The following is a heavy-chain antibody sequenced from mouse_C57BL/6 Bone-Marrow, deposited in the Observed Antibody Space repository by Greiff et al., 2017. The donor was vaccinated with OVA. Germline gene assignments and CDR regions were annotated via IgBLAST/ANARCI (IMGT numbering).Heavy chain of an antibody. J-gene: IGHJ4*01. V-gene: IGHV5-4*01. D-gene: IGHD1-1*01. CDR2: ISDGGSYT. CDR3: AREGSYYGSSYDYAMDY. Sequence: EVNVVESGGGLVKPGGSLKLSCAASGFTFSSYAMSWVRQTPEKRLEWVATISDGGSYTYYPDNVKGRFTISRDNAKNNLYLQMSHLKSEDTARYYCAREGSYYGSSYDYAMDYWGQGTSVTVSS. CDR1: GFTFSSYA.